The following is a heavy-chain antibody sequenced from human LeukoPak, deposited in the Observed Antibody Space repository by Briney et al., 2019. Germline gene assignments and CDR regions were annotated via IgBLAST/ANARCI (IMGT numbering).Heavy chain of an antibody. CDR2: INHSGST. CDR3: ASGGSYYYGMDV. Sequence: PSETLSLTCAVYGGSFSGYYWSWIRQPPGKGLEWIGEINHSGSTNYNPSLKSRVTISVDKSKNQFSLKLSSVTAADTAVYYCASGGSYYYGMDVWGQGTTVTVSS. CDR1: GGSFSGYY. V-gene: IGHV4-34*01. J-gene: IGHJ6*02.